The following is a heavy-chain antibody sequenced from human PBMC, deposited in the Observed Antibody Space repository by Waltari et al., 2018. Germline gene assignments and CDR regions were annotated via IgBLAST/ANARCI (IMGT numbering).Heavy chain of an antibody. V-gene: IGHV1-69*12. J-gene: IGHJ2*01. CDR1: GGTFSSYA. CDR3: AKTPLTILYDSSGYYYWYFDL. D-gene: IGHD3-22*01. Sequence: QVQLVQSGAEVKKPGSSVKVSCKASGGTFSSYAISWVRQAPGQGLEWMGGIIPIFGTANYAQKFQGRVTITADESTSTAYMELSSLRSEDTAVYYCAKTPLTILYDSSGYYYWYFDLWGRGTLVTVSS. CDR2: IIPIFGTA.